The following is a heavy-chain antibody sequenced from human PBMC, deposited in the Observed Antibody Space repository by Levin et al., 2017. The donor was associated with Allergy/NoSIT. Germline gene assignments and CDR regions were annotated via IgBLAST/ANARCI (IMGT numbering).Heavy chain of an antibody. D-gene: IGHD3-16*02. J-gene: IGHJ3*02. CDR3: SPYYVWGSYRYAFDI. CDR1: GFTFNNAW. V-gene: IGHV3-15*01. CDR2: IKSQADGGTV. Sequence: ETLSLTCAASGFTFNNAWMNWVRQAPGKGLEWVGRIKSQADGGTVDIAAPVKGRFSISRDDSTHTLYLHMNSLETEDTAVYYCSPYYVWGSYRYAFDIWGVGTMVTVSS.